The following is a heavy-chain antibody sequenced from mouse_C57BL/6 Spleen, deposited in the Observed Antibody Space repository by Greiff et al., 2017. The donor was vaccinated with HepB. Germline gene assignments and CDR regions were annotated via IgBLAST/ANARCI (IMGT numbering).Heavy chain of an antibody. V-gene: IGHV1-26*01. CDR3: AREGACYSNPGYFDV. Sequence: VQLQQSGPELVKPGASVKISCKASGYTFTDYYMNWVKQSHGKSLEWIGDINPNNGGTSYNQKFKGKATLTVDKSSSTAYMELRSLTSEDSAVYYCAREGACYSNPGYFDVWGKGTTVTVSS. D-gene: IGHD2-5*01. CDR1: GYTFTDYY. J-gene: IGHJ1*03. CDR2: INPNNGGT.